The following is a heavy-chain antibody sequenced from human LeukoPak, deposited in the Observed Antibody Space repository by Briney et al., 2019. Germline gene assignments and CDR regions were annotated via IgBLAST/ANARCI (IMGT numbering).Heavy chain of an antibody. CDR1: GFTFSSYA. CDR2: ISYDGSNK. D-gene: IGHD5-18*01. V-gene: IGHV3-30-3*01. Sequence: GGSLRLSCAASGFTFSSYAMHWVRQAPGKGLEWVAVISYDGSNKYYADSVKGRFTISRDNSKNTLYLQMNSLRAEDTAVYYCARDDDGYSYGHSFDYWGQGTLVTVSS. J-gene: IGHJ4*02. CDR3: ARDDDGYSYGHSFDY.